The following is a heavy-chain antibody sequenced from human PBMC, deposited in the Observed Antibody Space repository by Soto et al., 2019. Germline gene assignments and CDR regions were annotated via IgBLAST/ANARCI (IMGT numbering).Heavy chain of an antibody. J-gene: IGHJ4*02. CDR1: GGSITNYY. D-gene: IGHD1-26*01. V-gene: IGHV4-59*01. Sequence: SETLSRTCPVSGGSITNYYWSWIRQPPGKRLEYIGYMYYSGNTYYNPSLKSRVTISGDASKNQFSLKLRSVTAADTAVYYCVSGLSEWERIDFWGQGTLVTVSS. CDR3: VSGLSEWERIDF. CDR2: MYYSGNT.